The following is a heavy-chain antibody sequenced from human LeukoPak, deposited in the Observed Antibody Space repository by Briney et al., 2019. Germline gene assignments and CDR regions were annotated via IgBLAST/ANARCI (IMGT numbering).Heavy chain of an antibody. Sequence: ASVKVSCKASGYTFTSYGISWVRQAPGQGLEWMGWISAYNGNTNYAQKLQGRVTMTTDTSTSTAYMELSSLRSEDTAVYYCARGGKDRSFWSGYYSAYWGQGTLVTVSS. V-gene: IGHV1-18*01. CDR2: ISAYNGNT. CDR3: ARGGKDRSFWSGYYSAY. D-gene: IGHD3-3*01. CDR1: GYTFTSYG. J-gene: IGHJ4*02.